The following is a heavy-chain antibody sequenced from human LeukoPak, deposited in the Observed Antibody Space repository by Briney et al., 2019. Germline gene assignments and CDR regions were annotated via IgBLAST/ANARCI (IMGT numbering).Heavy chain of an antibody. J-gene: IGHJ4*02. CDR3: ARVSSGSYSS. Sequence: GASVTVSFKASGGTFIIYAISWVRQAPGQGLEWMGRIIPILGIANYAQKFQGRVTITADKSTSTAYMELSSLRSEDTAVYYCARVSSGSYSSWGQGTLVTVSS. V-gene: IGHV1-69*04. CDR2: IIPILGIA. D-gene: IGHD1-26*01. CDR1: GGTFIIYA.